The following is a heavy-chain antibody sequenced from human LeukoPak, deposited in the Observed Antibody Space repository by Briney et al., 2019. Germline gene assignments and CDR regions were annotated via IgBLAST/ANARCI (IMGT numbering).Heavy chain of an antibody. D-gene: IGHD6-13*01. CDR3: ASPSWYSVFDFQH. V-gene: IGHV1-2*02. CDR1: GYTFTSYG. Sequence: ASVKVSCKASGYTFTSYGISWVRQAPRQGLEWMGWINPNSGGTNYAQKFQGRVTMTRDTSIRTAYMELSRLRSDDTAVYYCASPSWYSVFDFQHWGQGTLVTVSS. J-gene: IGHJ1*01. CDR2: INPNSGGT.